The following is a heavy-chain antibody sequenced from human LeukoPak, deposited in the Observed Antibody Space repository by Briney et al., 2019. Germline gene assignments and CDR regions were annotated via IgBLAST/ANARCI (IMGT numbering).Heavy chain of an antibody. CDR2: FYCCESS. V-gene: IGHV4-39*01. CDR1: GGLNRSRHYH. D-gene: IGHD5-12*01. Sequence: SEPQTLTCTVSGGLNRSRHYHWDRIRQPPGKGLERIGKFYCCESSYNNPSLKSRVTISGDTSKNQFSLKLTSVTAADTAVYYCARQTRPGCSGYENAFDIWGQGTMVTVSS. CDR3: ARQTRPGCSGYENAFDI. J-gene: IGHJ3*02.